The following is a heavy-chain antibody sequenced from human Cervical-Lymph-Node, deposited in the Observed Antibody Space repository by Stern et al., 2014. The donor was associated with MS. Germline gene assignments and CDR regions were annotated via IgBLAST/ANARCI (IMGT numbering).Heavy chain of an antibody. Sequence: VQLVESGGGVVQPGRSLRLSCAASGITFNNHGMHWVRQAPGKGLECVAVISHDGTVKHYADSVKGRFTIFRDNSKMYLQMNSPRADDTAVYYCEKETGKAGSSYESYFDYWGQGTLVTVSS. D-gene: IGHD5-18*01. CDR2: ISHDGTVK. J-gene: IGHJ4*02. CDR1: GITFNNHG. CDR3: EKETGKAGSSYESYFDY. V-gene: IGHV3-30*18.